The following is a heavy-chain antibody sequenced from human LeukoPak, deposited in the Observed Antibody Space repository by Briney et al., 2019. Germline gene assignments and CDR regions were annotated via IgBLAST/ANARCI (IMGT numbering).Heavy chain of an antibody. CDR3: ATGGRITMIVVVKGGNY. V-gene: IGHV3-23*01. D-gene: IGHD3-22*01. CDR1: GFPFSSYA. Sequence: QPGGSLLLSCAASGFPFSSYAMSWVRPAPGKGLEWVSAISGSGGSTYYADSVKGRFTISRDNSKNTLYLQMNSLRAEDTAVYYCATGGRITMIVVVKGGNYWGQGTLVTVSS. J-gene: IGHJ4*02. CDR2: ISGSGGST.